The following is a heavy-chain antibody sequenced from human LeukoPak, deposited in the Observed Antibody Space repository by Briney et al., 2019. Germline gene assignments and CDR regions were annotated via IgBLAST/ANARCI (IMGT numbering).Heavy chain of an antibody. V-gene: IGHV3-30*04. J-gene: IGHJ5*02. CDR1: GFTFSSYA. D-gene: IGHD3-10*01. CDR2: ISYDGSNK. CDR3: ARDERKYYGSGSPFDP. Sequence: PGRSLRLSCAASGFTFSSYAMHWVRQAPGKGLEWVAVISYDGSNKYYADSVKGRFTTSRDNSKNTLYLQMNSLRAEDTAVYYCARDERKYYGSGSPFDPWGQGTLVTVSS.